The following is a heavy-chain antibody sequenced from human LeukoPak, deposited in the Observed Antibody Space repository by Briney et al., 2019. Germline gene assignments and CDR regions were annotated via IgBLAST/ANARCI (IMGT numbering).Heavy chain of an antibody. D-gene: IGHD3-3*01. J-gene: IGHJ5*02. CDR3: ARAILERSSNWFDP. Sequence: GGSLRLSCAASGFTVSSNYMSWVRQAPGKGLEWVSVIYSGGSTYYADSVKGRFTISRDNSKNTLYLQMNSLRAEDTAVYYCARAILERSSNWFDPWGQGTLVTVSS. CDR2: IYSGGST. V-gene: IGHV3-53*01. CDR1: GFTVSSNY.